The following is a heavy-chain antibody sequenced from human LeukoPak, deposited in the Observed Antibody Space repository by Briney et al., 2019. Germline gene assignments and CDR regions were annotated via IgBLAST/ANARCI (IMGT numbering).Heavy chain of an antibody. V-gene: IGHV5-51*01. CDR1: GYSFTSYW. D-gene: IGHD6-13*01. CDR2: IYPGDSDT. J-gene: IGHJ3*02. Sequence: GESLKISCKGSGYSFTSYWIGWVRQMPGKGLEWMGVIYPGDSDTRYSPSFQGQVTISADKSISTAYLQWSSLKASDTAMYYCARGLSSDWCGGAFDIWGQGTMVTVSS. CDR3: ARGLSSDWCGGAFDI.